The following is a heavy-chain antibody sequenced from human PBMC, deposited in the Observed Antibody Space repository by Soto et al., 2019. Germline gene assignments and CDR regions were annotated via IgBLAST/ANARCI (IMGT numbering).Heavy chain of an antibody. J-gene: IGHJ6*03. D-gene: IGHD3-9*01. CDR3: AKGGRDYDILTGYFKMYYYYYMDV. V-gene: IGHV3-23*01. CDR1: GFTFSSYA. Sequence: GGSLRLSCAASGFTFSSYAMSWVRQAPGKGLEWVSAISGSGGSTYYADSVKGRFTISRDNSKNTLYLQMNSLRAEDTAVYYCAKGGRDYDILTGYFKMYYYYYMDVWGKGTTVTVSS. CDR2: ISGSGGST.